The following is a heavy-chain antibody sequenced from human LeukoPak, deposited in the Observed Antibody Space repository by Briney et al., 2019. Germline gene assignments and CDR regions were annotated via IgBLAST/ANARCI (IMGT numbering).Heavy chain of an antibody. V-gene: IGHV3-33*01. CDR3: ARDRSELRYFDY. CDR1: GFTFRNFG. CDR2: IYYDGGNK. D-gene: IGHD1-14*01. Sequence: GRSLRLSCAASGFTFRNFGMHWVRQAPGKGLEWVAVIYYDGGNKYYIDSVKGRFTISRDNSKNTLYLQMNSLRAEDTAEYYCARDRSELRYFDYWGQGTLVTVSS. J-gene: IGHJ4*02.